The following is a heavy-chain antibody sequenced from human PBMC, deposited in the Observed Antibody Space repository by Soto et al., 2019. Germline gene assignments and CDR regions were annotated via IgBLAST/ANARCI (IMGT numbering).Heavy chain of an antibody. CDR1: GGTFSSYA. Sequence: SVKVSCKASGGTFSSYAISWVRQAPGQGLEWMGGIIPIFGTANYAQKFQGRVTITADESTSTAYMELSSLRSEDTAVYYCARKSGYCSGGSCYSDFDYCGQGTLVTVSS. J-gene: IGHJ4*02. D-gene: IGHD2-15*01. CDR2: IIPIFGTA. V-gene: IGHV1-69*13. CDR3: ARKSGYCSGGSCYSDFDY.